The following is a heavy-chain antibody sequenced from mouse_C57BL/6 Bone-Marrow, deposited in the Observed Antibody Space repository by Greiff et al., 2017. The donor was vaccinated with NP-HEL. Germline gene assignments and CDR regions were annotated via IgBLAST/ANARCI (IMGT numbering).Heavy chain of an antibody. D-gene: IGHD1-1*01. CDR3: ARWYYGSSFLRYFGV. CDR2: IYPGSGST. J-gene: IGHJ1*03. CDR1: GYTFTSYW. V-gene: IGHV1-55*01. Sequence: QVQLQQPGAELVKPGASVKMSCKASGYTFTSYWITWVKQRPGQGLEWIGDIYPGSGSTNYNEKFKSKATLTVDTSSSTAYMQLSSLTSEDSAVYYCARWYYGSSFLRYFGVWGTGTTVTVSS.